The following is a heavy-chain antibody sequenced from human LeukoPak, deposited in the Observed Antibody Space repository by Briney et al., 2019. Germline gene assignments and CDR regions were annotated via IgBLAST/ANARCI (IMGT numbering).Heavy chain of an antibody. D-gene: IGHD1-26*01. Sequence: GGSLRLSCAASGFTLSTYEMNWVRQAPGKGLEWVSYISSSVTIYYADSVKGRFTISRDNAKNSLYLQMNSLRAEDTAVYYCARDLRYILGAAGLVYLGQASLVTVSS. CDR3: ARDLRYILGAAGLVY. CDR2: ISSSVTI. CDR1: GFTLSTYE. V-gene: IGHV3-48*03. J-gene: IGHJ4*02.